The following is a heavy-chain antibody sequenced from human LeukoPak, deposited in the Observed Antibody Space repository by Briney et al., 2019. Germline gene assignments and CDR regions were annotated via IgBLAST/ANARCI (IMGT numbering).Heavy chain of an antibody. CDR3: ARNSGDYYDSSGYLLLAFDI. Sequence: ASVKVSCKASGYTFTGYYMHWVRQAPGQGLEWMGWINPNSGGTNYAQKFQGWVTMTRDTSISTAYMELSRLRSDDTAVYYCARNSGDYYDSSGYLLLAFDIWGQGTMVTVSS. J-gene: IGHJ3*02. V-gene: IGHV1-2*04. D-gene: IGHD3-22*01. CDR2: INPNSGGT. CDR1: GYTFTGYY.